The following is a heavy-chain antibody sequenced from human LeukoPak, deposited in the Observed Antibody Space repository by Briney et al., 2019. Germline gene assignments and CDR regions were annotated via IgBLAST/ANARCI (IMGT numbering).Heavy chain of an antibody. CDR3: ATSANYEIVTGYLTH. V-gene: IGHV4-34*01. CDR1: GGSFSGYY. CDR2: INHSGST. D-gene: IGHD3-9*01. J-gene: IGHJ4*02. Sequence: SETLSLTCAVYGGSFSGYYWSWLRQPPAKGLEWIGEINHSGSTNYNPSLKSRVTISVDTSKNQFSLKLSSVTAADTAVYYCATSANYEIVTGYLTHWGQGTLVTVSS.